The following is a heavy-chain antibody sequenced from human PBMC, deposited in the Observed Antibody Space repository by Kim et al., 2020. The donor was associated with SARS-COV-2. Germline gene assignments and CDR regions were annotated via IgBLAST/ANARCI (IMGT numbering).Heavy chain of an antibody. CDR3: ARWPYYYDSSGYYWYFDL. J-gene: IGHJ2*01. Sequence: KGRFTISRDNAKNSLYLQMNSLRAEDTAVYYCARWPYYYDSSGYYWYFDLWGRGTLVTVSS. V-gene: IGHV3-48*03. D-gene: IGHD3-22*01.